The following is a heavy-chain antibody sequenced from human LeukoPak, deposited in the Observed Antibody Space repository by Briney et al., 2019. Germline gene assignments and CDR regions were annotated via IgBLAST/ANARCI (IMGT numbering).Heavy chain of an antibody. V-gene: IGHV3-74*01. D-gene: IGHD6-19*01. CDR2: INSDGSST. Sequence: PGGSLRLSCAASGFTFSSYWMHWVRQAPGKGLVWVSRINSDGSSTSYADSVKGRFTISRDNSKNTVYLQMNSLRGEDTAVYYCAKPRRISGWSAYFFDYWGQGTLVIVSS. J-gene: IGHJ4*02. CDR1: GFTFSSYW. CDR3: AKPRRISGWSAYFFDY.